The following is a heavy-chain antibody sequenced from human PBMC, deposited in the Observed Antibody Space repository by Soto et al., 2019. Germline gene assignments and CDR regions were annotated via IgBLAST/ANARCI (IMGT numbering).Heavy chain of an antibody. D-gene: IGHD6-13*01. J-gene: IGHJ6*03. CDR1: GFTFSGSA. CDR3: TRAGPVAAVGTPYYYYYMDV. Sequence: EVQLVESGGGLVQPGGSLKLSCAASGFTFSGSAMHWVRQASGKGLEWVGRIRSKANSYATAYAASVKGRFTISRDDSKNTAYLQMNSLKTEDTAVYYCTRAGPVAAVGTPYYYYYMDVWGKGTTVTVSS. V-gene: IGHV3-73*01. CDR2: IRSKANSYAT.